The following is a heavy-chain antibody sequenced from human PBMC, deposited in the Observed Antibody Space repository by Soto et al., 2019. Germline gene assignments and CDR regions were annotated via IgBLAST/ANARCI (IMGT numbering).Heavy chain of an antibody. CDR1: GFTFSSYA. J-gene: IGHJ4*02. Sequence: EVQLLESGGGLVQPGGSLRLSCAVSGFTFSSYAMSWVRQAPGKGPEWVSSISGAGGVTHYADSVRGRFTISRDNSKNTLYLQMNSLRAEDTAVYYCANDKSRGVTVTPDYWGQGTLVTVSS. D-gene: IGHD4-17*01. CDR2: ISGAGGVT. V-gene: IGHV3-23*01. CDR3: ANDKSRGVTVTPDY.